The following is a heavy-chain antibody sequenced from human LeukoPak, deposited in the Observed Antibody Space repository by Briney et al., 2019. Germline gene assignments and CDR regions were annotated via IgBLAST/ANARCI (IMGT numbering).Heavy chain of an antibody. CDR1: GGSFSGYY. D-gene: IGHD3-16*01. Sequence: SETLSLTCAVYGGSFSGYYWSWIRQPPGKGLEWIGEINHSGSTNYNPSLKSRVIMSVDTSKNQFSLKLTSVTAADTAVYYCAREGGGFDYWGQGTLVTVSS. V-gene: IGHV4-34*01. CDR2: INHSGST. CDR3: AREGGGFDY. J-gene: IGHJ4*02.